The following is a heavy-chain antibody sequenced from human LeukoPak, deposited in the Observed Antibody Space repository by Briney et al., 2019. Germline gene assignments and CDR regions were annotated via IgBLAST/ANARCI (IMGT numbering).Heavy chain of an antibody. CDR2: ISGSGGST. CDR1: GFTFSSYA. V-gene: IGHV3-23*01. J-gene: IGHJ4*02. D-gene: IGHD1-26*01. Sequence: PGGSLRLSCAASGFTFSSYAMSWVRQAPGKGLEWVSAISGSGGSTYYADSVKGRFTISRDNSKNTLYLQMNSLRAEDTAVYYCAKDFLVGWELLSYYFDYWGQRTLVTVSS. CDR3: AKDFLVGWELLSYYFDY.